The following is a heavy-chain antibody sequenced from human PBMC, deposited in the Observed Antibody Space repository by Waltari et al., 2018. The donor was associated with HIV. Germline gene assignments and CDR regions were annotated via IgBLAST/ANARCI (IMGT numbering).Heavy chain of an antibody. V-gene: IGHV3-48*02. J-gene: IGHJ4*02. CDR2: IHSSGSRI. CDR3: VAAGDY. Sequence: EVQLVESGGNLVQPGGSLKLSCEASGFSFSRYSMNWVRQAPGKGPDCISYIHSSGSRIYYADSVKGRFTISRDNAKNSLYLQMNSLRDEDTAVYYCVAAGDYWGQGTLVTVSS. CDR1: GFSFSRYS.